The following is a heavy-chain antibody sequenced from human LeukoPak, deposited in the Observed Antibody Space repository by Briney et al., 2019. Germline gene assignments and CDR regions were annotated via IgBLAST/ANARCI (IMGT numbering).Heavy chain of an antibody. CDR3: AREWRGSYYGAGTLGSSRIYFDY. V-gene: IGHV4-31*03. CDR1: GGSINTRDYY. Sequence: NPSETLSLTCHVSGGSINTRDYYWSWLRQHPGKGLEWIGYISNSGHSYNNPSLKSRLTLSVDTSTNQFSLRLISVTAADTAVYYCAREWRGSYYGAGTLGSSRIYFDYWGQGTLVTVSS. CDR2: ISNSGHS. J-gene: IGHJ4*02. D-gene: IGHD1-26*01.